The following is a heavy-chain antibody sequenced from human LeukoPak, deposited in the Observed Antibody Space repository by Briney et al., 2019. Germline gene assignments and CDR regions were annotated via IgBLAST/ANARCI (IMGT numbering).Heavy chain of an antibody. J-gene: IGHJ4*02. D-gene: IGHD6-6*01. CDR1: GFTFSTYA. V-gene: IGHV3-23*01. CDR2: INSNGDEI. CDR3: ANWIGSSSRDY. Sequence: GGPLRLSCAASGFTFSTYAMTWVRQAPGKGLEWVSGINSNGDEIYYADSVRGRFTISRDNSNNALYLQMDSLRTEDTAVYYCANWIGSSSRDYWGQGTLVTVSS.